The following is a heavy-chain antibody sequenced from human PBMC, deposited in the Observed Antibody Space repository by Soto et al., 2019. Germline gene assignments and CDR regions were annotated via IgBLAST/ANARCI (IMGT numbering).Heavy chain of an antibody. Sequence: ASVKVSCKVSGYTLTELSMHWVRQAPGKGLEWMGGFDPEDGETIYAQKFQGRVTMTEDTSTDTAYMELSSLRSEDTAVYYCATETGRYGDYGDAFDIWGQGTMVTVSS. V-gene: IGHV1-24*01. CDR1: GYTLTELS. CDR2: FDPEDGET. D-gene: IGHD4-17*01. J-gene: IGHJ3*02. CDR3: ATETGRYGDYGDAFDI.